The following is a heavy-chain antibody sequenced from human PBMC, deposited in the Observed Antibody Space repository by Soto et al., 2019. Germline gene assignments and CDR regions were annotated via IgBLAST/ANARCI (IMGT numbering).Heavy chain of an antibody. Sequence: QVQLVQSGAEVKKPGASVKVSCKASGYTFTSYGISWVREAPGQGLEWMGWISAYNGNTNYAQKLQGRVTMTTDTSTSTAYMELRSLRSDDTAVYYCARDLSRRYSYGLFDYWGQGTLVTVSS. J-gene: IGHJ4*02. V-gene: IGHV1-18*01. CDR3: ARDLSRRYSYGLFDY. CDR2: ISAYNGNT. CDR1: GYTFTSYG. D-gene: IGHD5-18*01.